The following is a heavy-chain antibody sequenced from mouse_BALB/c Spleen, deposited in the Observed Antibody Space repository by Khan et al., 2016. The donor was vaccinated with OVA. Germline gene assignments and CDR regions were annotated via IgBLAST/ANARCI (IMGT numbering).Heavy chain of an antibody. CDR1: GYTFTTYW. Sequence: VQLQQSGAELAKPGASVKMSCKASGYTFTTYWMHWVKQRPGQGLEWIGYINPTSGYTDYNEKFKDRATLSADKSSSTAYMQLSRLTSEDSAVDYCTRDRIDYWGQGTTLTVSS. CDR3: TRDRIDY. V-gene: IGHV1-7*01. CDR2: INPTSGYT. J-gene: IGHJ2*01.